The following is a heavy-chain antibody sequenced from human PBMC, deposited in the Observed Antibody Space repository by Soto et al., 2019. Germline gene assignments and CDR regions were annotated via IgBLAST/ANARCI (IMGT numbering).Heavy chain of an antibody. CDR2: MNPNSGNT. CDR3: ARGTQPDRGGYYYYGMDV. CDR1: GYTFTSYD. J-gene: IGHJ6*02. D-gene: IGHD3-16*01. Sequence: QVQLVQSGAEVKKPGASVKVSCKASGYTFTSYDINWVRQATGQGLEWMVWMNPNSGNTGYAQKFQGRVTMTRNTSISTAYMEMSSLRSEDTAVYYCARGTQPDRGGYYYYGMDVWGQGTTVTVSS. V-gene: IGHV1-8*01.